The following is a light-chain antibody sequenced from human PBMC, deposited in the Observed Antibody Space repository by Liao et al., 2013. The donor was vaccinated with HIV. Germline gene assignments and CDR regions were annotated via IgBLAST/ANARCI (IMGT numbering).Light chain of an antibody. Sequence: SYEMTQPPSVSVSPGQTASITCSGNKLGDKLTSWYQQRPGRSPVVVIFQDNKRPSGISERFSGSSSGDTATLTISGTQAVDEADYYCQAWDNSAVVFGGGTKLTVL. J-gene: IGLJ3*02. CDR2: QDN. CDR3: QAWDNSAVV. CDR1: KLGDKL. V-gene: IGLV3-1*01.